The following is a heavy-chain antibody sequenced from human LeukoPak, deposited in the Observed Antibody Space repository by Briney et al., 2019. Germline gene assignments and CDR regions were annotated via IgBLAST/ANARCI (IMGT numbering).Heavy chain of an antibody. V-gene: IGHV3-23*01. Sequence: GGSLRLSCAASGFTFSSSAMSWVRQAPGKGLEWVSAISNNGGYTYYADSVQGRFTISRDNSKNTLYLQMNTLRAEDTAVYYCAKPPDWYCSSPSCHFAAPFDYWGQGTLVTVSS. CDR1: GFTFSSSA. D-gene: IGHD2-2*01. J-gene: IGHJ4*02. CDR3: AKPPDWYCSSPSCHFAAPFDY. CDR2: ISNNGGYT.